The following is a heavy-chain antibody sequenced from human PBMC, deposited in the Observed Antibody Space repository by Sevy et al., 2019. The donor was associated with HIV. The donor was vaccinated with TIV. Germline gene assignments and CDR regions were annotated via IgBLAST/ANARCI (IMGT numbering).Heavy chain of an antibody. CDR1: GYTFTGQY. CDR2: INPNSGDT. CDR3: SRDLRLRGYSYGCLDY. Sequence: ASVKVCCKASGYTFTGQYIHWVRQAPGQGLEWMGWINPNSGDTNYAQEFQGRVTMTRDTSISTAYMELSGLKSDDTAVYYCSRDLRLRGYSYGCLDYWGQGTLVTVSS. D-gene: IGHD5-18*01. V-gene: IGHV1-2*02. J-gene: IGHJ4*02.